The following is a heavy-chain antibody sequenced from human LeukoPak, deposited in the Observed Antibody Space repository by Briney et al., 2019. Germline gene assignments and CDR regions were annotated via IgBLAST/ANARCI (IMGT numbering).Heavy chain of an antibody. V-gene: IGHV4-39*07. CDR2: INHSGST. Sequence: SETLSLTCTVSGGSFSSSSYYWGWIRQPPGKGLEWIGEINHSGSTNYNPSLKSRVTISVDTSKNQFSLKLSSVTAADTAVYYCARGLMATIDRGFDYWGQGTLVTVSS. CDR1: GGSFSSSSYY. D-gene: IGHD5-24*01. J-gene: IGHJ4*02. CDR3: ARGLMATIDRGFDY.